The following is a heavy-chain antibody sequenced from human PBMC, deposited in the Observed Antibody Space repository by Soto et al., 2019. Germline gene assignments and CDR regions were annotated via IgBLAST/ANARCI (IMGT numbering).Heavy chain of an antibody. J-gene: IGHJ5*02. V-gene: IGHV1-2*04. D-gene: IGHD3-3*01. CDR2: INPNSGGT. CDR1: GYTFTGYY. CDR3: AREWTGEKYYDFWRGYWNQYNWYDP. Sequence: GASVKVSCKASGYTFTGYYMHWVRQAPGQGLEWMGWINPNSGGTNYAQKFQGWVTMTRDTSISTAYMELSRLRSDDTAVYYCAREWTGEKYYDFWRGYWNQYNWYDPWGQGTLVTVSS.